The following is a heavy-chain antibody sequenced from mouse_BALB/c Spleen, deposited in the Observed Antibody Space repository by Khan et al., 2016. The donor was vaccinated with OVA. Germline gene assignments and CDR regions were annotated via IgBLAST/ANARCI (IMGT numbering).Heavy chain of an antibody. CDR2: ISSSGST. CDR1: GYSITSGYG. J-gene: IGHJ2*01. V-gene: IGHV3-2*02. D-gene: IGHD1-2*01. Sequence: EVQLLESGPGLVKPSQSLSLTCTVTGYSITSGYGWNWIRQFPGNKLEWMGYISSSGSTNYNPSLKSRISITRATSKNQFFLQLTSVTTEDTATYYCARAARINYWGQGTTLTVSS. CDR3: ARAARINY.